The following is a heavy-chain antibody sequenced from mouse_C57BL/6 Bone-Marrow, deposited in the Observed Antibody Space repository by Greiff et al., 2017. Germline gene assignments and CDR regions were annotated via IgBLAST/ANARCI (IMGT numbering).Heavy chain of an antibody. CDR1: GFNIKDDY. D-gene: IGHD1-1*01. CDR3: TTGIYYPH. Sequence: VHVKQSGAELVRPGASVKLSCTASGFNIKDDYMHWVKQRPEQGLEWIGWIDPENGDTEYASKFQGKATITADTSSNTAYLQLSSLTSEDTAVYYFTTGIYYPHWGQGTTLTVSS. V-gene: IGHV14-4*01. CDR2: IDPENGDT. J-gene: IGHJ2*01.